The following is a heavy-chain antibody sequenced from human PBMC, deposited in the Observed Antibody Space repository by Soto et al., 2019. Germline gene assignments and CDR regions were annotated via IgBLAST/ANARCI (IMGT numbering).Heavy chain of an antibody. D-gene: IGHD2-2*01. V-gene: IGHV4-38-2*01. CDR3: RSSTSCYDESCVDV. Sequence: SETLSLTCAVSGYSISSGNYWAWIRQPPGRGLEWIGSLYHIGSTHYNTSLKSRVTISVDTSKNHFSLELSSVTAADTAIYYCRSSTSCYDESCVDVWGQGTMVTVSS. CDR2: LYHIGST. CDR1: GYSISSGNY. J-gene: IGHJ6*02.